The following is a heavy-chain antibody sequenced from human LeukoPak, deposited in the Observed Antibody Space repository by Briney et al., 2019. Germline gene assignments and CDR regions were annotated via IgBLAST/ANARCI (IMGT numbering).Heavy chain of an antibody. CDR3: ARLKAGSRGYFQH. D-gene: IGHD6-19*01. Sequence: GGSLRLSCAASGFTFSSYGMHWVRQAPGKGLEWVAVIWYDGSNKYYADSVKGRFTISRDNSKNTLYLQMNSLRAEDTAVYYCARLKAGSRGYFQHWGQGTLVTVSS. CDR1: GFTFSSYG. V-gene: IGHV3-33*01. J-gene: IGHJ1*01. CDR2: IWYDGSNK.